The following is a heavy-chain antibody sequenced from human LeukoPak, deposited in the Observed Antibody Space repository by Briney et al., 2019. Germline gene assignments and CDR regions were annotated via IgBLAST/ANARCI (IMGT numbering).Heavy chain of an antibody. CDR3: AVYYYVSSGYYYAAEYFQH. CDR1: GGSISSSSYY. Sequence: SETLSLTCTVSGGSISSSSYYWGWIRQPPGKGLEWIGSIYYSGSTYYNPSLKSRVTISVDTSKNQFSLKLSSVTAADTAVYYCAVYYYVSSGYYYAAEYFQHWGQGTLVTVSS. D-gene: IGHD3-22*01. CDR2: IYYSGST. V-gene: IGHV4-39*01. J-gene: IGHJ1*01.